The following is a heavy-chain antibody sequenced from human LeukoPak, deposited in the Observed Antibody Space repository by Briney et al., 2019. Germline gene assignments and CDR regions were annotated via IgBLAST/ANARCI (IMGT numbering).Heavy chain of an antibody. CDR2: INPNTGGT. V-gene: IGHV1-2*02. J-gene: IGHJ4*02. D-gene: IGHD2-15*01. CDR3: AKDRELDS. CDR1: GYKFTAYY. Sequence: GASVSVSCTASGYKFTAYYIHWVRQAPRQGLEWMGWINPNTGGTNYAQNFQGRVTMTRDTSISTAYMELSSLTSDDTAIYYCAKDRELDSWGQGTLVTVSS.